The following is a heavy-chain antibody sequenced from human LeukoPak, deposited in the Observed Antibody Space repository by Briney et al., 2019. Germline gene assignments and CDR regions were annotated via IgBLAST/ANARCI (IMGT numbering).Heavy chain of an antibody. V-gene: IGHV4-38-2*01. D-gene: IGHD2-2*01. Sequence: SETLSLTCAVSGFSISSGYYWGWIRQPPGKGLEWIGSIHHSGSTHYNPSLKSRVTISVDTSKNQFSLKLSSVTAADTAVYYCARNGTNSYFDYWGQGTLVTVSS. CDR1: GFSISSGYY. J-gene: IGHJ4*02. CDR2: IHHSGST. CDR3: ARNGTNSYFDY.